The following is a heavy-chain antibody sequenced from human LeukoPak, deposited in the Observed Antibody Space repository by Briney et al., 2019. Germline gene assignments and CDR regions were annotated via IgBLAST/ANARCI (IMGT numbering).Heavy chain of an antibody. CDR1: GYTFTSYD. J-gene: IGHJ6*03. CDR2: MNPNSGNT. V-gene: IGHV1-8*01. Sequence: GPSVKVSCKASGYTFTSYDIIWVRQSTGQGLEWMGWMNPNSGNTGYAQKFQGRVTITRNTSISTAYMELSSLRSEDTAVYYCARAQEGMDVWGKGTTVTVSS. CDR3: ARAQEGMDV.